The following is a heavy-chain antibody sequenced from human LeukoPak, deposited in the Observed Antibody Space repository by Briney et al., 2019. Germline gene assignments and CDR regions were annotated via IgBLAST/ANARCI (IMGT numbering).Heavy chain of an antibody. D-gene: IGHD3-3*01. Sequence: GRSLRLSCAASGFTFSSYGMHWVRQAPGKGLEWVAFIRYDGSNKYYADSVKGRFTISRDNAKNSLYLQMNSLRAEDTAVYYCARITDRTIFGEIMHGFDVWGQGTPVTVSS. V-gene: IGHV3-33*08. CDR1: GFTFSSYG. J-gene: IGHJ3*01. CDR2: IRYDGSNK. CDR3: ARITDRTIFGEIMHGFDV.